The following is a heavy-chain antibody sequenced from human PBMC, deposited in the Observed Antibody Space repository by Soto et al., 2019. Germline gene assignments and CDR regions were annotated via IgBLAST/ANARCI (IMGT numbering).Heavy chain of an antibody. CDR3: ARMKYYYDSSGYNPAFDY. CDR1: GGYVSSGSYY. Sequence: SETLSLTCTVSGGYVSSGSYYWSWIRQPPGKGLEWIGYIYYSGSTNYNPSLKSRVTISVDTSKNQFSLKLSSMTAADTAVYYCARMKYYYDSSGYNPAFDYWGQGTLVTVSS. V-gene: IGHV4-61*01. CDR2: IYYSGST. J-gene: IGHJ4*02. D-gene: IGHD3-22*01.